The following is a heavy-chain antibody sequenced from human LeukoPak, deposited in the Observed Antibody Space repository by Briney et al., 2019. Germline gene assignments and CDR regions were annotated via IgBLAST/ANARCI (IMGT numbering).Heavy chain of an antibody. CDR3: ARVRYYYGSGSYYNLYYMDV. V-gene: IGHV3-21*01. CDR1: GFTFSSYS. D-gene: IGHD3-10*01. CDR2: ISSSSSYI. J-gene: IGHJ6*03. Sequence: PGGSLRLSCAASGFTFSSYSMNWVRQAPGKGLEWVSSISSSSSYIYYADSVKGRFTISRDNAKHSQYLQMNSLRAEDTALYYCARVRYYYGSGSYYNLYYMDVWGKGTTVTVSS.